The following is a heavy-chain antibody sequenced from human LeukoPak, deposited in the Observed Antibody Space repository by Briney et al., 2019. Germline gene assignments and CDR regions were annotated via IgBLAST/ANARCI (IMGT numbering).Heavy chain of an antibody. Sequence: PGGSLRLSCAASGFTFSTYWMHWVRQAPGKGLVWVSRINPDGTATSYADSVKGRFTISRDNAKDTVYLQMNSLRAEDTAVYYCARSNDYGGKGYFQHWGQGTLVTVSS. D-gene: IGHD4-23*01. CDR1: GFTFSTYW. V-gene: IGHV3-74*01. CDR3: ARSNDYGGKGYFQH. CDR2: INPDGTAT. J-gene: IGHJ1*01.